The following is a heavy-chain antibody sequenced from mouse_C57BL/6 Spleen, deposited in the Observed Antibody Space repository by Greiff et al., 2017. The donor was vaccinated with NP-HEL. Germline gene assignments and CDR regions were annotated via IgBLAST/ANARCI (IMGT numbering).Heavy chain of an antibody. J-gene: IGHJ3*01. CDR2: IDPEDGAT. Sequence: EVQLQQSGAELVKPGASVKLSCTASGFNIKDYYMHWVKQRTEQGLEWIGRIDPEDGATKYAPNFQGKATITADTSSNTAYLQLSSLTSEDTAVCYCARESGSGAYWGQGTLVTVAA. V-gene: IGHV14-2*01. D-gene: IGHD1-1*01. CDR1: GFNIKDYY. CDR3: ARESGSGAY.